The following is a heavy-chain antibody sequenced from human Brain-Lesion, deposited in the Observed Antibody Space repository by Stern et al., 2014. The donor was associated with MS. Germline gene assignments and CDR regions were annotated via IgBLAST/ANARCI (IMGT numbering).Heavy chain of an antibody. CDR1: GFTFGSCA. J-gene: IGHJ5*02. V-gene: IGHV3-30*18. Sequence: VHLVESGGGVVQPGRPLRLSCVASGFTFGSCAMHWVSQAPGKGLEWVAGVSYDGSNKYYADSVKGRFTISRDNSQNTLYMQMSSLRPEDTAVYYCAKDRQYLTYFFDHWGQGSLVTVSS. CDR2: VSYDGSNK. D-gene: IGHD2/OR15-2a*01. CDR3: AKDRQYLTYFFDH.